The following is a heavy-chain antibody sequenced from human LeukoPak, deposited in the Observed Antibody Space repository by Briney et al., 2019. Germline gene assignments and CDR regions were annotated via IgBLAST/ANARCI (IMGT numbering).Heavy chain of an antibody. CDR1: GFTFSNYV. D-gene: IGHD6-19*01. CDR3: ARVSKKQWLIGYYFDY. Sequence: GGSLRLSCAASGFTFSNYVMSWVRQAPGKGLEWVSYINHNGEMIFYPDFVKGRFTISRDNAKNSLYLQMNSLRDEDTAVYYCARVSKKQWLIGYYFDYWGQGTRVTVS. CDR2: INHNGEMI. V-gene: IGHV3-48*02. J-gene: IGHJ4*02.